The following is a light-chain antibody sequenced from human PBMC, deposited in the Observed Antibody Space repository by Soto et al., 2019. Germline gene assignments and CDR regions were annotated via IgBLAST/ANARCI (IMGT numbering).Light chain of an antibody. J-gene: IGKJ5*01. CDR1: QGISSY. V-gene: IGKV1-9*01. CDR3: QQLNSYPIT. Sequence: DIQLTQSPSFLSASVGDRVTITCRASQGISSYLAWYQQKPGKAPKLLIYAASTLQSGVPPRFSGSGSGTEFTLTISSLQPEDFATYYCQQLNSYPITFGQGTRLEI. CDR2: AAS.